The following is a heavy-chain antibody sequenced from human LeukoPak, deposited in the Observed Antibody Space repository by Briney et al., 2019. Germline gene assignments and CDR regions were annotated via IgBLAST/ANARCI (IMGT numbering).Heavy chain of an antibody. Sequence: ASVKVSCKASGYTFTDYYLHWVGQAPGQGLEWMGWINPNSGGTNYAQKFQGRVTMTRDTSISTAYMELSRLRSDDTAVYYCANDVEMATTDAFDIWGQGTMVTVSS. CDR3: ANDVEMATTDAFDI. V-gene: IGHV1-2*02. CDR1: GYTFTDYY. D-gene: IGHD5-24*01. J-gene: IGHJ3*02. CDR2: INPNSGGT.